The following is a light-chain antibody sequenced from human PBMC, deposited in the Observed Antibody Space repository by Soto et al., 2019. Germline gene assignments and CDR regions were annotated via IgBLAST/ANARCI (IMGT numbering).Light chain of an antibody. Sequence: DIQMTQSPSTLSASIGDRVTITCRASQNINTWLAWYQQKPGKAPKLLIYDASTLESGVPPRFSGSGSGTEFTLTISSLQPDDFATYYCQQYNSFRGAFGQGTKVEIK. CDR1: QNINTW. J-gene: IGKJ1*01. CDR2: DAS. CDR3: QQYNSFRGA. V-gene: IGKV1-5*01.